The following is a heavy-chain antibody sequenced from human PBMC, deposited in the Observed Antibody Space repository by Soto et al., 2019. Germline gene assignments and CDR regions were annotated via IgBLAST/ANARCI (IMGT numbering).Heavy chain of an antibody. J-gene: IGHJ5*02. Sequence: SETLSLTCTVSGGSISSGGYYWSWIRQHPGKGLEWIGYIYYSGSTYYNPSLKSRVTISVDTSKNQFSLKLSSVTAADTAVYYCARASRITMVRGVMRWFVPWGQGTLVTVSS. CDR2: IYYSGST. CDR1: GGSISSGGYY. V-gene: IGHV4-31*03. CDR3: ARASRITMVRGVMRWFVP. D-gene: IGHD3-10*01.